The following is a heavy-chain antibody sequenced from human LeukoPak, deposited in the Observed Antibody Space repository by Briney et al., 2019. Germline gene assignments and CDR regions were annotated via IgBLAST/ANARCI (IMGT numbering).Heavy chain of an antibody. V-gene: IGHV3-23*01. J-gene: IGHJ4*02. Sequence: GGSLRLSCAASGFRFKNYAMAWVRQPPGKGLEGVSTISASGGGTYYADSVMGRFTISRDNSKDTLSLQMNSLRVEDTALYYCAKDVRRAEYCSSTTCYTSSFDQWGQGTLVTVSS. CDR3: AKDVRRAEYCSSTTCYTSSFDQ. CDR2: ISASGGGT. CDR1: GFRFKNYA. D-gene: IGHD2/OR15-2a*01.